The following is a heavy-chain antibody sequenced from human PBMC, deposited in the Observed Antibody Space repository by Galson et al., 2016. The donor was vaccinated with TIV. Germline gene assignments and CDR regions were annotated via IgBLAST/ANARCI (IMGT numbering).Heavy chain of an antibody. D-gene: IGHD3-10*01. CDR3: AVGANTYYFAL. Sequence: SVKVSCKASGYTFINYYMHWVRQAPGQGLEWVGVIDPSGGGTTYAQRFQGRVTMTRDTSTNTVYMELSSLTSDDTAVFYCAVGANTYYFALWGQGTLITVSS. CDR1: GYTFINYY. CDR2: IDPSGGGT. J-gene: IGHJ4*02. V-gene: IGHV1-46*01.